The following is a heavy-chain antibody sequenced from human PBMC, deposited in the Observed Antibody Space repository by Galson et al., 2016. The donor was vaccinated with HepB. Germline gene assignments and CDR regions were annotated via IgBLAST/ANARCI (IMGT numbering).Heavy chain of an antibody. V-gene: IGHV3-30*04. CDR1: GFTFSSYT. J-gene: IGHJ5*02. CDR3: ARDHYADGFNP. Sequence: SLRLSCAASGFTFSSYTMHWVRQAPGKGLEWVALISSDGSNTYYADPVKGRFPFSRDNSKNTLYLQMNSLRDEDTAVYYCARDHYADGFNPWGQGTLVTVSS. D-gene: IGHD4-17*01. CDR2: ISSDGSNT.